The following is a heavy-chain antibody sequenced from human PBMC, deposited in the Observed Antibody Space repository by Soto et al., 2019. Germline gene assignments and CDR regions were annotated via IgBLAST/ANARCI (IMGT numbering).Heavy chain of an antibody. CDR1: GFTFSSYA. V-gene: IGHV3-23*01. J-gene: IGHJ6*02. CDR3: AKDLSNSYYHYGMDV. Sequence: GGSLRLSCAASGFTFSSYAMSWFRQAPGKGLEWVTAISGSGGSTYYADSVKGRFTISRDNSKNTLYLQMNSLRAEDTAVYYCAKDLSNSYYHYGMDVWGQGTTVTVSS. CDR2: ISGSGGST.